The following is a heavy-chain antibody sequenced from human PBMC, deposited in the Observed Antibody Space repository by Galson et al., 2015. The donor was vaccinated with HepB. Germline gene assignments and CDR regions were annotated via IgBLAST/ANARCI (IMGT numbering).Heavy chain of an antibody. J-gene: IGHJ6*02. Sequence: SLRLSCAGSGFTFSSFPMHWVRQAPGKGPEWVAILSHDGSDEYYAGSVKGRFTISRDNSRNTLYLQMKALTTEDTAVYYCARSPVGLGYCSGGSCYENYYYTLDVWGQGTTVSVA. CDR2: LSHDGSDE. V-gene: IGHV3-30*03. CDR1: GFTFSSFP. CDR3: ARSPVGLGYCSGGSCYENYYYTLDV. D-gene: IGHD2-15*01.